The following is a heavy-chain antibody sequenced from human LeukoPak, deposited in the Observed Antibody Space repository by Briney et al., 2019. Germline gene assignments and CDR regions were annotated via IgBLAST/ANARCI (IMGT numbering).Heavy chain of an antibody. Sequence: SETLSLTCTVSGGSISSSSYYWGWIRQPPGKGLEWIGNIYYSGSTYYDPSLKSRVTISLDTSKNQFSLKLSSVTAADTAVYYCASVRRGFGESSKYYAYYYMGVWGKGTTVTISS. CDR2: IYYSGST. CDR1: GGSISSSSYY. J-gene: IGHJ6*03. V-gene: IGHV4-39*01. D-gene: IGHD3-10*01. CDR3: ASVRRGFGESSKYYAYYYMGV.